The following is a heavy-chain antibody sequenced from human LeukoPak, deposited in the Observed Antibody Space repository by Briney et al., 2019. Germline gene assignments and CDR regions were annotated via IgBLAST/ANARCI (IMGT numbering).Heavy chain of an antibody. Sequence: GGSLRLSCVGSGFTFGNHWMSWVRQAPGKGLEWVANINQDGSENFYADPLRGRFTISRDNAMKSLFLQIDSLRAEDTAVYYCAKDMGLGSYSGGFDYWGQGTLVTVSS. CDR2: INQDGSEN. CDR3: AKDMGLGSYSGGFDY. D-gene: IGHD1-26*01. J-gene: IGHJ4*02. V-gene: IGHV3-7*01. CDR1: GFTFGNHW.